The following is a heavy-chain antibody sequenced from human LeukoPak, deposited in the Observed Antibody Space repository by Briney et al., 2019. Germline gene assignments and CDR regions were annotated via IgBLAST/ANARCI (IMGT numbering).Heavy chain of an antibody. CDR1: GGSIPTSTYH. J-gene: IGHJ4*02. Sequence: PSETLSLTCTVSGGSIPTSTYHWGWIRQSPGKGLEWIGSVHYSGGTYYNPSLKSRVTISVDTSKNQFSLKLSSVTAADTAVYYCARAWGYDSSGYSIDYWGQGTLVTVSS. CDR2: VHYSGGT. V-gene: IGHV4-39*07. CDR3: ARAWGYDSSGYSIDY. D-gene: IGHD3-22*01.